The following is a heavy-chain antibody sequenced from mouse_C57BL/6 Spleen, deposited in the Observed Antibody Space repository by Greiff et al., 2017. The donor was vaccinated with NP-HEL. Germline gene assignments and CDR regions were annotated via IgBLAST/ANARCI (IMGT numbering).Heavy chain of an antibody. CDR2: IHPSDSDT. D-gene: IGHD2-3*01. Sequence: QVQLQQPGAELVKPGASVKVSCKASGYTFTSYWMHWVKQRPGQGLEWIGRIHPSDSDTNYNQKFKGKATLTVDKSSSTAYMQRNSLTSEDSAVYYCAIIYDGYYGGAYWGQGTLVTVSA. CDR1: GYTFTSYW. J-gene: IGHJ3*01. V-gene: IGHV1-74*01. CDR3: AIIYDGYYGGAY.